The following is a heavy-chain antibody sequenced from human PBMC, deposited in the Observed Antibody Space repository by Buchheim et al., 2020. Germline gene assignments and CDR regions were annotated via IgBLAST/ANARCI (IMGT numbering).Heavy chain of an antibody. D-gene: IGHD6-19*01. Sequence: QVQLQESGPRLVKPSETLSLTCTVSGGSISGYYWSWIRQPPEKGLEWIGYGSYSGTTVYEPSLERRGTISVEKLNNEVSLELTSATAADTAVYYCARVHASGWYFFDFWGQGTL. V-gene: IGHV4-59*01. J-gene: IGHJ4*02. CDR3: ARVHASGWYFFDF. CDR2: GSYSGTT. CDR1: GGSISGYY.